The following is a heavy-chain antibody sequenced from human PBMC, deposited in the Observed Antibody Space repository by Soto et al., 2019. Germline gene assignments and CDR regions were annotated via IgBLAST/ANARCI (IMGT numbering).Heavy chain of an antibody. CDR3: SRGRPDDYVCGSYRDPYYFDY. CDR1: GGTFSSYA. J-gene: IGHJ4*02. V-gene: IGHV1-69*01. Sequence: QVQLVQSGAEVKKPGSSVKVSCKASGGTFSSYAISWVRQAPGQGIEWMGGIIPIVGTANSAQKFQGRVTITAAEGTSTAYMGLSSLISADMAVYYCSRGRPDDYVCGSYRDPYYFDYWGQGTLVTVSS. CDR2: IIPIVGTA. D-gene: IGHD3-16*02.